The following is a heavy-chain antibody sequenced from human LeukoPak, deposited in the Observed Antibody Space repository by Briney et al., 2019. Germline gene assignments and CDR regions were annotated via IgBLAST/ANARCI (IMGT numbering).Heavy chain of an antibody. CDR3: AALRYFVTGSFDY. CDR2: ISGSGGST. Sequence: GGSLRLSCAASGFTFSSYAMSWVRQAPGKGLEWVSAISGSGGSTYYADSVKGRFTISRDNSKNTPYLQMNSLRAEDTAVYYCAALRYFVTGSFDYWGQGTLVTVSS. CDR1: GFTFSSYA. D-gene: IGHD3-9*01. J-gene: IGHJ4*02. V-gene: IGHV3-23*01.